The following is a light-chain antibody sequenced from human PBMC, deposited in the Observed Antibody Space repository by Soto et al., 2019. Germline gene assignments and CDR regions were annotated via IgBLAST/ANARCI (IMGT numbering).Light chain of an antibody. CDR3: QQYDNLSWT. CDR1: ESVSDD. V-gene: IGKV3-15*01. Sequence: EIVMTQSPATLSVSPGERATLSCRASESVSDDLAWYQQKPGRAPRLLIYRASTRAAGVSARISGSGSGTEFTLTISSLQSEDFALYYCQQYDNLSWTFGQGTKVDIK. CDR2: RAS. J-gene: IGKJ1*01.